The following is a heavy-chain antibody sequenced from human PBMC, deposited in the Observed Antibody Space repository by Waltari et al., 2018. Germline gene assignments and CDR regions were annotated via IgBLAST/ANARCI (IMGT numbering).Heavy chain of an antibody. CDR3: ARGIEYSSSAFDY. V-gene: IGHV3-21*01. D-gene: IGHD6-6*01. J-gene: IGHJ4*02. Sequence: EVQLVESGGGLVKPGGSLRLSCAASGFTFSSYSMNWVRQAPGKGLWWVSAISSSSSYIYYADSVKGRLTISRDNAKNSLYLQMNSLRAEDTAVYYCARGIEYSSSAFDYWGQGTLVTVSS. CDR2: ISSSSSYI. CDR1: GFTFSSYS.